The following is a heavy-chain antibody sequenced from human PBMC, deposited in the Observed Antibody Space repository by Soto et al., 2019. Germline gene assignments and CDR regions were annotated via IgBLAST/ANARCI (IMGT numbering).Heavy chain of an antibody. V-gene: IGHV4-59*01. Sequence: SETLSLTCTVSGGSISSYYWSWIRQPPGKGLEWIGYIYYSGSTNYNPSLKSRVTISVDTSKNQFSLKLSSVTAADTAVYYCARDAYGDYFDYWGQGTLVTVPS. J-gene: IGHJ4*02. CDR3: ARDAYGDYFDY. CDR1: GGSISSYY. CDR2: IYYSGST. D-gene: IGHD4-17*01.